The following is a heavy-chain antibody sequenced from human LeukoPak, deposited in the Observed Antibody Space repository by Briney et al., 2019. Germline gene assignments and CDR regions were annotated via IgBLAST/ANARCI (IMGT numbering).Heavy chain of an antibody. V-gene: IGHV4-31*03. J-gene: IGHJ5*02. CDR2: IYYSGST. CDR3: ARDREGGYNWFDP. D-gene: IGHD5-12*01. CDR1: GGSISSGGYY. Sequence: PSETLSFTAIVSGGSISSGGYYWSWIRQPPGKGLEWIGYIYYSGSTYYNPSLKSRVTISVDTSKNQFSLKLSSVTAADTAVYYCARDREGGYNWFDPWGQGTLVTVSS.